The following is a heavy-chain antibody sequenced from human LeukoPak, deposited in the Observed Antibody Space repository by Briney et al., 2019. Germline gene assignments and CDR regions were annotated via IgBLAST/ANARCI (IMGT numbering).Heavy chain of an antibody. CDR2: ISSSSSTI. J-gene: IGHJ4*02. V-gene: IGHV3-48*01. Sequence: GGSLRLSCAASGFTFSSYSMNWVRQAPGKGLEWVSYISSSSSTIYYADSVKGRFTISRDNAKNSLYLQMNSLRAEDTAVYYCASGKQQLVLDYWGQGTLVTVSS. CDR3: ASGKQQLVLDY. CDR1: GFTFSSYS. D-gene: IGHD6-13*01.